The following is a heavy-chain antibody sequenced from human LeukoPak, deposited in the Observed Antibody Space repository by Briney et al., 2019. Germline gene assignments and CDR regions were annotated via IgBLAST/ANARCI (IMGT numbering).Heavy chain of an antibody. CDR1: GFTVSSNY. Sequence: GSLRLSCAASGFTVSSNYMSWVRQAPGEGLEWVSVVYSSGSTYYAVSVKGRLTISRDNSKNTLYLQMNSLRAENPAVYYCARVIIISVAWWFDPWGQGTLVTVSS. J-gene: IGHJ5*02. V-gene: IGHV3-66*01. D-gene: IGHD3-16*02. CDR3: ARVIIISVAWWFDP. CDR2: VYSSGST.